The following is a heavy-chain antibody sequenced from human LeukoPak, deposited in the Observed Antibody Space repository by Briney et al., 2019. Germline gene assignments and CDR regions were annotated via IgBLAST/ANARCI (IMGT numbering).Heavy chain of an antibody. J-gene: IGHJ3*01. CDR1: GFNFSIYA. CDR2: ISASGATT. Sequence: GGSLRLSCAASGFNFSIYAMSWVRQAPGRGLQWVSGISASGATTYYADSLKGWFTVSRDISKNTLYLQMNSLRAEDTAIYYCAKVRKGVGAFDLWGQGTMATVSS. CDR3: AKVRKGVGAFDL. D-gene: IGHD3-16*01. V-gene: IGHV3-23*01.